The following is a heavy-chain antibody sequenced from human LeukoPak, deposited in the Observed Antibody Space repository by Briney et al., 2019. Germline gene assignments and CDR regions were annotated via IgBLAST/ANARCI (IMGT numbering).Heavy chain of an antibody. V-gene: IGHV3-7*01. CDR1: GFTFSSYW. D-gene: IGHD6-19*01. J-gene: IGHJ4*02. CDR3: ASSSGWSVYYFDY. Sequence: AGSLRLSCAASGFTFSSYWMSWVRQAPGKGLEWVANIKQDGSEKYYVDSVKGRFTISRDNAKNSLYLQMNSLRAEDTAVHYCASSSGWSVYYFDYWGQGTLVTVSS. CDR2: IKQDGSEK.